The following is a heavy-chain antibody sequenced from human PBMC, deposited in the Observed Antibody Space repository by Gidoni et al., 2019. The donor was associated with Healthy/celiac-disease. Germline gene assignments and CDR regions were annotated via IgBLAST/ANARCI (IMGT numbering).Heavy chain of an antibody. V-gene: IGHV3-49*05. CDR3: TREGLWEQLGHPGGFDY. Sequence: EVQLVASGGGLVKPGRSLRLSCTASGFTFGDYAMSWFRQAPGKGLEWVGFIRSKAYGGTTEYAASVKGRFTISRDDSKSIDYLQMNSLKTEDTAVYYCTREGLWEQLGHPGGFDYWGQGTLVTVSS. CDR2: IRSKAYGGTT. CDR1: GFTFGDYA. D-gene: IGHD1-26*01. J-gene: IGHJ4*02.